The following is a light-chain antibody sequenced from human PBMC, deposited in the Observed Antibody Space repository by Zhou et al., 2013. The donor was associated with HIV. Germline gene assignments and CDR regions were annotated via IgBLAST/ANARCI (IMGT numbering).Light chain of an antibody. CDR2: AAS. Sequence: DIQMTQSPSSLSASVGDRVTITCRASQDISNYLAWYQQKPGKVPKLLIYAASTLQSGVSSRFSGSGSGTEFTLTISSLQPEDVGTYYCQKYDSAPDTFGQGTRLEIK. CDR3: QKYDSAPDT. V-gene: IGKV1-27*01. J-gene: IGKJ5*01. CDR1: QDISNY.